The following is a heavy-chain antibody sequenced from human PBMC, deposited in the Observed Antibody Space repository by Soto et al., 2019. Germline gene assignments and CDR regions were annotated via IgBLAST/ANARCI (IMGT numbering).Heavy chain of an antibody. CDR2: IIPMFTAI. CDR3: AGSRIGTCYDTCGHYYDY. D-gene: IGHD3-22*01. CDR1: GGTFRNYV. Sequence: QVQLVQSGAEVKKPGSSVTVSCKASGGTFRNYVITWLRQAPGQGLEWMGRIIPMFTAINYAQNLQGRLTITADASARTAYMELSSLSSDDTAVYYCAGSRIGTCYDTCGHYYDYWGQGTLVTVSS. V-gene: IGHV1-69*01. J-gene: IGHJ4*02.